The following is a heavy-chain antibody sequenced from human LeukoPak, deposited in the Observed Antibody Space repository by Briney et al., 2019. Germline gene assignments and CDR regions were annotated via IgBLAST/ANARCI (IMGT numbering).Heavy chain of an antibody. CDR3: ARDPGYCSGGSCYSSPWAY. J-gene: IGHJ4*02. Sequence: GGYLRLSCAASGFTFSSYSMNWVRQAPGKGLEWVSSISSSSSYIYYADSVKGRFTISRDNAKNSLYLQMNSLRAEDTAVYYCARDPGYCSGGSCYSSPWAYWGQGTLVTVSS. V-gene: IGHV3-21*01. D-gene: IGHD2-15*01. CDR2: ISSSSSYI. CDR1: GFTFSSYS.